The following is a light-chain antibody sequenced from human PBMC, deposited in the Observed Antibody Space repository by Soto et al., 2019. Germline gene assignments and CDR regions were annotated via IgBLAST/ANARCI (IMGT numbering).Light chain of an antibody. CDR2: GAS. CDR1: QSVISNS. V-gene: IGKV3-20*01. CDR3: QQYATSPRT. J-gene: IGKJ1*01. Sequence: EIVLTQSPGTLSLSPGERATLSCRASQSVISNSLVWYQQKPGQAPRLLIYGASSRATGIPDRFSGSGSGTDFTLTISRLEPEDFAVYSCQQYATSPRTFGQGTKVEIK.